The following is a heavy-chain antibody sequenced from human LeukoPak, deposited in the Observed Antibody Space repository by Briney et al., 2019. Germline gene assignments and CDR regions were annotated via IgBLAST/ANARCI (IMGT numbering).Heavy chain of an antibody. CDR3: VRDSSGYGDAFDI. V-gene: IGHV4-34*01. CDR1: GGSFSGYY. D-gene: IGHD3-22*01. CDR2: INHSGST. Sequence: SETLSLTCAVYGGSFSGYYWSWIRQPPGKGLEWIGEINHSGSTYYNPSLKSRVTISVDTSKNQFSLKLSSVTAADTAVYYCVRDSSGYGDAFDIWGQGTMVTVSS. J-gene: IGHJ3*02.